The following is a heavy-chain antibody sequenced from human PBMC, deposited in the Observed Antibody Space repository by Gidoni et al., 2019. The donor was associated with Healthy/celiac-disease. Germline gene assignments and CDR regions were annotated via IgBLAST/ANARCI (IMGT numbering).Heavy chain of an antibody. CDR3: AKEGLGGSYGWGVY. V-gene: IGHV3-23*01. D-gene: IGHD1-26*01. J-gene: IGHJ4*02. CDR1: GFTFSSYA. Sequence: EVQLLESGGGLVQPGGSLSLSCSASGFTFSSYAMSWVRQAPGKGLEWVSAISGSGGSTYYADSVKGRFTISRDNSKNTLYLQMNSLRAEDTAVYYCAKEGLGGSYGWGVYWGQGTLVTVSS. CDR2: ISGSGGST.